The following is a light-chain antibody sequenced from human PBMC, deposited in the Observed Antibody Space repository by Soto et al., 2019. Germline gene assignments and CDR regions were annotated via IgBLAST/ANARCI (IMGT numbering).Light chain of an antibody. CDR3: QQRSNWPLSIT. V-gene: IGKV3-11*01. J-gene: IGKJ5*01. CDR1: QSVGSNY. CDR2: DAS. Sequence: EIVLTQSPATLSLSPGERATLYCRASQSVGSNYLAWYQQKPGQAPRLLIYDASNRATGIPARFSGSGSGTDFTLTISSLEPEDFAVYYCQQRSNWPLSITFGQGTRLEIK.